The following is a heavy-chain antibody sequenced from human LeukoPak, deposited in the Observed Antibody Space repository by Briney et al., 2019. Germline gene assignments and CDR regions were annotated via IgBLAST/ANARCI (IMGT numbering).Heavy chain of an antibody. CDR1: GYTFTNYI. Sequence: GASVKVSCKASGYTFTNYIMHWVRQAPGQGLEWMGIINPSGGSTSYAQKFQGRVTMTRDMSTSTVYMELSSLRSEDTAVYYCARDLGRIAVAGPQDAFDIWGQGTMVTVSS. D-gene: IGHD6-19*01. J-gene: IGHJ3*02. V-gene: IGHV1-46*01. CDR2: INPSGGST. CDR3: ARDLGRIAVAGPQDAFDI.